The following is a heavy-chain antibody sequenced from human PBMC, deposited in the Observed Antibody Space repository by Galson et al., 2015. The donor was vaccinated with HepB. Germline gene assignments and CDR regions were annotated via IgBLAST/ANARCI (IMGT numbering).Heavy chain of an antibody. V-gene: IGHV1-2*02. Sequence: SVKVSCKASGYTFTGYYMHWVRQAPGQGLEWMGWINPNSGGTNYAQKFQSRVTMTRDTSISTAYMELSRLRSDDTAVYYCARVRWELAGRFDPWGQGTLVTVSS. CDR2: INPNSGGT. CDR3: ARVRWELAGRFDP. CDR1: GYTFTGYY. D-gene: IGHD1-26*01. J-gene: IGHJ5*02.